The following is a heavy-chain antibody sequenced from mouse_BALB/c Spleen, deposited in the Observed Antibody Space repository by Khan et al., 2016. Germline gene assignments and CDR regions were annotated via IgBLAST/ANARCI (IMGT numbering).Heavy chain of an antibody. J-gene: IGHJ4*01. V-gene: IGHV3-2*02. CDR2: ISYSGST. Sequence: VQLQESGPGLVKPSQSLSLTCTVTGYSITSDYAWNWIRQFPGNKLEWMGYISYSGSTSYNPSLKSRISITRDPSNNQFFLQLNSVNSEDTATYYCARSDYGSKDAMDYWGQGTSVTVSS. CDR3: ARSDYGSKDAMDY. D-gene: IGHD1-1*01. CDR1: GYSITSDYA.